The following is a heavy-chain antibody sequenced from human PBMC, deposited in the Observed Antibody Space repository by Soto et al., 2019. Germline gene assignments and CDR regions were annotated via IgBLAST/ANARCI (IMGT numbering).Heavy chain of an antibody. V-gene: IGHV2-5*02. CDR3: VQSRCGGDCLQSYSSHSYYGLAV. CDR1: GFSFSSIGEG. CDR2: IYWDDDK. J-gene: IGHJ6*02. D-gene: IGHD2-21*02. Sequence: SGPTLVNPTQTLTLTCTFPGFSFSSIGEGVGWIRQPPGKALEWLALIYWDDDKRYSPSLKSRLTITKDTSKNQVVLTMTNMDPVDTATYYCVQSRCGGDCLQSYSSHSYYGLAVWGQGTTVTVSS.